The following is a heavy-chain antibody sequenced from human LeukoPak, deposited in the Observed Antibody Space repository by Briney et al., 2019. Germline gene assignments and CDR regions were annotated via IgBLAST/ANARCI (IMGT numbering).Heavy chain of an antibody. J-gene: IGHJ4*02. CDR2: LSWDGDYT. CDR3: VKEIQTYNSGWSREGFDS. Sequence: GGSLRLSCAASGFTFDDYTMHWVRQPPGKGLEWVSLLSWDGDYTYYAASVKGRFTISRDNSKNSLFLQMNSMTPDDTALYSCVKEIQTYNSGWSREGFDSWGQGTLVTVSS. D-gene: IGHD6-25*01. V-gene: IGHV3-43*01. CDR1: GFTFDDYT.